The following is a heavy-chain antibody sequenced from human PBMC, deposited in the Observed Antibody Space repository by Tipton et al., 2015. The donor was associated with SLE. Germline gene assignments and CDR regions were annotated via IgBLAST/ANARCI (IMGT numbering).Heavy chain of an antibody. CDR3: ARGEGAVAGTDY. D-gene: IGHD6-19*01. CDR2: IYYSGST. J-gene: IGHJ4*02. V-gene: IGHV4-59*01. Sequence: TLSLTCTVSGGSISSYYWSWIRQHPGKGLEWIGYIYYSGSTNYNPSLKSRVTISVDTSKNQFSLKLSSVTAADTAVYYCARGEGAVAGTDYWGQGTLVTVSS. CDR1: GGSISSYY.